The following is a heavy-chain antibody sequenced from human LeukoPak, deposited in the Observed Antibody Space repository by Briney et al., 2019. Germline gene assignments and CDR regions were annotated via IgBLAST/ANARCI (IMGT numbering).Heavy chain of an antibody. CDR1: GFTFSSYG. J-gene: IGHJ4*02. V-gene: IGHV3-30*18. D-gene: IGHD6-13*01. Sequence: GGSLRLSCAASGFTFSSYGMHWVRQAPGKGLGWVAVISYDGSNKYYADSVKGRFTISRDNSKNTLYLQMNSLRAEDTAVYYCAKGGIAAGGVWDYWGQGTLVTVSS. CDR2: ISYDGSNK. CDR3: AKGGIAAGGVWDY.